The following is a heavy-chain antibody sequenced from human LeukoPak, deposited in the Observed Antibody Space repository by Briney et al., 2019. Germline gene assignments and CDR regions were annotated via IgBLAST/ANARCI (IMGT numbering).Heavy chain of an antibody. J-gene: IGHJ4*02. CDR3: ARLSDSSAYY. D-gene: IGHD3-22*01. V-gene: IGHV5-51*01. CDR2: IYPGDSDT. CDR1: GYSFTSYW. Sequence: GESLKISCKGSGYSFTSYWIGWVRQMPGKGLGWMGIIYPGDSDTTYSPSFQGQATISVDKSISTAYLQWSSLKASDTAVYYCARLSDSSAYYWGPGTLVTVSS.